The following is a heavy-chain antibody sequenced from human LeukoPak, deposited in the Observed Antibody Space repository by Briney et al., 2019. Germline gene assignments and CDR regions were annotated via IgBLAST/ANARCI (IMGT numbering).Heavy chain of an antibody. CDR1: GFTFSRFW. J-gene: IGHJ5*02. D-gene: IGHD3-22*01. V-gene: IGHV3-74*01. CDR3: ARGTMIQGDNWFDP. Sequence: GGSLRLSCAASGFTFSRFWMHWVRQAPGEGLMWVSRINSDGSTATYADSVKGRFTISRDNAKDTLYLEMSSLRAEDTAVYYCARGTMIQGDNWFDPWGQGTLVTVSS. CDR2: INSDGSTA.